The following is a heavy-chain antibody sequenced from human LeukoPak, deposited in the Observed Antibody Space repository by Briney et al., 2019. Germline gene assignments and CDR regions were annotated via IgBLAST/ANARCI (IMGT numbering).Heavy chain of an antibody. CDR2: IIPIFGTA. J-gene: IGHJ6*02. V-gene: IGHV1-69*01. CDR1: GGTFSSYA. CDR3: ASDLNQPYYYYGMDV. Sequence: GSSVKVSCKASGGTFSSYAISWVRQAPGQGLEWMGGIIPIFGTANYAQKFQGRVTITADESTSTAYMELSSLRSEDTAVYYCASDLNQPYYYYGMDVWGQGTTVTVSS.